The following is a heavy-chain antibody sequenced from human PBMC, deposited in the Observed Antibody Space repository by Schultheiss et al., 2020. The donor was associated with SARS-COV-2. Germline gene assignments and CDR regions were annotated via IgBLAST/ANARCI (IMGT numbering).Heavy chain of an antibody. CDR2: IIDGGTT. CDR3: ARDTYSSSWSYYYYYGMDV. CDR1: GATINSGSYY. J-gene: IGHJ6*02. Sequence: SETLSLTCTVSGATINSGSYYWGWIRQSPGKGLEWIGTIIDGGTTYYNPSLKSRVTISVDTSKNHFSLKLSSVTAADTAVYYCARDTYSSSWSYYYYYGMDVWGQGTTVTVSS. D-gene: IGHD6-6*01. V-gene: IGHV4-39*02.